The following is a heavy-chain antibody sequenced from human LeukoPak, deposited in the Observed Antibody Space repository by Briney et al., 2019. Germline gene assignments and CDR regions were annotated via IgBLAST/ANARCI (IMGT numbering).Heavy chain of an antibody. D-gene: IGHD6-13*01. CDR2: ISGSGGST. Sequence: PGGSLRLSCVASGITFSKYAMSWVRQAPGKGLEWVSAISGSGGSTYYADSVKGRFTISRDNAKNSLYLQMSSLRAEDTAVYYCARVSTAVSLAIDYWGQGTLVTVST. CDR1: GITFSKYA. J-gene: IGHJ4*02. V-gene: IGHV3-23*01. CDR3: ARVSTAVSLAIDY.